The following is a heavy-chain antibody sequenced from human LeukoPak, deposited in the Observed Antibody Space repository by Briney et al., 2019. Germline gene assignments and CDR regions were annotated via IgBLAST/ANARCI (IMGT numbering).Heavy chain of an antibody. J-gene: IGHJ4*02. V-gene: IGHV3-15*01. D-gene: IGHD3-10*01. CDR2: IKSKTDGGTT. CDR1: GFTFSNAW. CDR3: TTVELWFGELLDY. Sequence: GGSLRLSRAASGFTFSNAWMSWVRQAPGKGLEWVGRIKSKTDGGTTDYAAPVKGRFTISRDDSKNTLYLQMNSLKTEDTAVYYCTTVELWFGELLDYWGQGTLVTVSS.